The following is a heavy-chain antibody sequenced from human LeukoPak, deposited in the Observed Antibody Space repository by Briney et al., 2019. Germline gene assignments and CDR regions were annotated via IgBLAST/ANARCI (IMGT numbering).Heavy chain of an antibody. CDR2: IYYSGST. CDR1: GGSITSGDYY. D-gene: IGHD1-7*01. CDR3: ARATLNLYYFDY. V-gene: IGHV4-30-4*08. J-gene: IGHJ4*02. Sequence: PSQTLSLTCTVSGGSITSGDYYWSWIRQPPGKGLEWIGYIYYSGSTYYNPSLKSRATISVDTSKNQFSLKLSSVTAADTAVYYCARATLNLYYFDYWGQGTLVTVSS.